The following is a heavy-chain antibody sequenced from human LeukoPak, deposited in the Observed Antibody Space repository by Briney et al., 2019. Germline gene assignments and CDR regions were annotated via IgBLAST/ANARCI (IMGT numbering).Heavy chain of an antibody. CDR1: GFTVSSNC. CDR2: IYSGGTT. Sequence: GRSLRLSCAGSGFTVSSNCMSWVRQAPGKGLEWVSIIYSGGTTYYADSVKGRFTISRDNSKNTLYLQMNSLRAEDTAVYYCARARTPYCSSTSCSIPDYWGQGTLVTVSS. V-gene: IGHV3-66*01. D-gene: IGHD2-2*01. J-gene: IGHJ4*02. CDR3: ARARTPYCSSTSCSIPDY.